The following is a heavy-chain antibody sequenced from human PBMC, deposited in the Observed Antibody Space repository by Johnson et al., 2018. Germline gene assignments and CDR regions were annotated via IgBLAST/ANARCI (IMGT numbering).Heavy chain of an antibody. J-gene: IGHJ4*02. CDR2: ISYDGDYE. V-gene: IGHV3-30*18. Sequence: QVQLVESGGGVIQPGRSMRLSCTVSGFIFSNYGMHWVRQAPGKGLEWVAVISYDGDYEYYANSVKGRFTIPRDNSKNPLYLKMKSLRAEDTAVYFCVKDRTTGAFYFDYWGQGNLLTVSS. CDR3: VKDRTTGAFYFDY. CDR1: GFIFSNYG. D-gene: IGHD4-17*01.